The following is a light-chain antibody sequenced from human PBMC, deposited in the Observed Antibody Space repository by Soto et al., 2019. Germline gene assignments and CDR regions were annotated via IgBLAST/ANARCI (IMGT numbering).Light chain of an antibody. CDR1: QSISSW. J-gene: IGKJ1*01. CDR2: KAS. V-gene: IGKV1-5*03. Sequence: DIQMTQSPSTLSASVGDRVTITCRASQSISSWLAWYQQKPGQAPKLLIYKASTLRSGVPSRFSGSGSGTEFSLAFSSLQPDDSATYYCQQYNDNWTFGQGTKVDIK. CDR3: QQYNDNWT.